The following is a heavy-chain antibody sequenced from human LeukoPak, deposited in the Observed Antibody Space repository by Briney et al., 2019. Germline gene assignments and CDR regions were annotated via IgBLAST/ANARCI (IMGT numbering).Heavy chain of an antibody. D-gene: IGHD6-13*01. CDR2: INPSGGST. V-gene: IGHV1-46*01. CDR3: ARESIAAAGNDYGMDV. J-gene: IGHJ6*02. CDR1: GYTFTSYY. Sequence: AASVKVSCKASGYTFTSYYMHWVRQAPGQGLEWMGIINPSGGSTSYARKFQGRVTMTRDTSTSTVYMELSSLRSEDTAVYYCARESIAAAGNDYGMDVWGQGTTVTVSS.